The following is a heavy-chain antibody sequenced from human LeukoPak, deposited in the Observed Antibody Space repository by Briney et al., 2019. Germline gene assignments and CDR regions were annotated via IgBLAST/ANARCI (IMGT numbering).Heavy chain of an antibody. D-gene: IGHD1-7*01. CDR2: INHSGST. J-gene: IGHJ4*02. CDR3: ARCYHRGPNYAFDY. V-gene: IGHV4-34*01. Sequence: PSETLSLTCAVYGGSFSGYYWSWIRQPPGKGLEWIGEINHSGSTNYNPSLKSRVTISVDTSKNQFSLKLSSVTAADTAVYYCARCYHRGPNYAFDYWGQGTLVTVSS. CDR1: GGSFSGYY.